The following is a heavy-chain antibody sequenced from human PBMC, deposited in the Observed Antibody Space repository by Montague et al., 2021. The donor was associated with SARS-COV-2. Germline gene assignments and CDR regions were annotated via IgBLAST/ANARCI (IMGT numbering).Heavy chain of an antibody. J-gene: IGHJ4*02. V-gene: IGHV4-59*01. CDR2: IYYSGST. Sequence: SETLSLTCTVSGGSITSYYWSWIRQPPGKGLEYIGYIYYSGSTNYNPSLKSRVTMSVDTSKNQFSLKLSSVTAADTAVYYCARGDGHNSGAGAYPYYWGQGTLVTVSS. CDR3: ARGDGHNSGAGAYPYY. CDR1: GGSITSYY. D-gene: IGHD3-10*01.